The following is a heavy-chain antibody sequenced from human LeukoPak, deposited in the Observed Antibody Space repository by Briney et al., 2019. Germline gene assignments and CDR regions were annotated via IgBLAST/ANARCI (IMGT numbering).Heavy chain of an antibody. J-gene: IGHJ6*03. V-gene: IGHV3-21*01. CDR3: ARVGGVRILGDPHYYYYMDV. CDR1: GFTFSSYS. Sequence: GGSLRLSCAASGFTFSSYSMNWVSQAPGKGLEWVSSISSSSSYIYYADSVKGRFTISRDNAKNSLYLQMNSLRAEDTAVYYCARVGGVRILGDPHYYYYMDVWGKGTTVTVSS. CDR2: ISSSSSYI. D-gene: IGHD2-8*02.